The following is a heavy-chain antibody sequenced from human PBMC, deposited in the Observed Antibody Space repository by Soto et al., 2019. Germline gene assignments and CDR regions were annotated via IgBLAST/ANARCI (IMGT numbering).Heavy chain of an antibody. CDR2: ITPLFGTT. CDR3: ARGPDNGYNGVWFDP. Sequence: QGQLVQSGAAVKKPGSSVKVSCKASGNTFSSYVINWVRQAPGQGLEWMGGITPLFGTTNYAQKFKGRVSITADASTSVAYMELTGLRSEDTAIYYCARGPDNGYNGVWFDPWGQGTLVTVSS. D-gene: IGHD1-1*01. J-gene: IGHJ5*02. CDR1: GNTFSSYV. V-gene: IGHV1-69*01.